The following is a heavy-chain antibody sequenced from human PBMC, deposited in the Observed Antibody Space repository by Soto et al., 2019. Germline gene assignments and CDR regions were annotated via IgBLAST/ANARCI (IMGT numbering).Heavy chain of an antibody. Sequence: PGESLKISCKGSGYSFTSYWIGWVRQMPGKGLEWMGIIYPGDSDTRYSPYFQGQVTISADKSISTAYLQWSSLKASDTAMYYCARSRRGAYSSGWYSPSGYYNYGIDVWGQGTKVTVSS. D-gene: IGHD6-19*01. V-gene: IGHV5-51*01. CDR1: GYSFTSYW. J-gene: IGHJ6*02. CDR3: ARSRRGAYSSGWYSPSGYYNYGIDV. CDR2: IYPGDSDT.